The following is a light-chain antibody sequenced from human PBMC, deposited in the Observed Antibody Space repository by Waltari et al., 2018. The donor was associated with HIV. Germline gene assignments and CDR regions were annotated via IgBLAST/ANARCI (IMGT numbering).Light chain of an antibody. CDR1: SSNIGSNI. Sequence: QSVLTQPPSASGTPGQRVSISCSGSSSNIGSNIVNWYQQRPGTAPKLLIYSNNQRPSGVPALFSGSKSGPSASLAISGLQSEDEADYYCAAWDDSLDAWVFGGGTKLTVL. V-gene: IGLV1-44*01. CDR2: SNN. J-gene: IGLJ3*02. CDR3: AAWDDSLDAWV.